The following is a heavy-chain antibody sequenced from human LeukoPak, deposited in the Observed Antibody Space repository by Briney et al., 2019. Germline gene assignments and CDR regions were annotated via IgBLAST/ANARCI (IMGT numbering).Heavy chain of an antibody. CDR3: ARAKRETSTRPWTSGMDV. CDR1: GFTHSDYD. Sequence: GGSLRLSCAASGFTHSDYDIHWVRQPIGKGLDWVSGLGSAGDKYHAGSERGRFTISREDAENSVYLQMNGLRPEDTAIYYCARAKRETSTRPWTSGMDVWGQGTRVTVSS. J-gene: IGHJ6*02. CDR2: LGSAGDK. V-gene: IGHV3-13*01. D-gene: IGHD3/OR15-3a*01.